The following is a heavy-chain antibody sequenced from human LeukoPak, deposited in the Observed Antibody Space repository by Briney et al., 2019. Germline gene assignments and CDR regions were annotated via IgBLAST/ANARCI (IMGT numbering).Heavy chain of an antibody. Sequence: SETLSLTCAVSGGSISSSNWWSWVRQPPGKGLEWIGEIYHSGSTNYNPSLKSRVTISVDKSKNQFSLKLSSVTAADTAVYYCARGTYYDSSGYYYPFDYWGQGTLVTVSS. CDR2: IYHSGST. D-gene: IGHD3-22*01. V-gene: IGHV4-4*02. CDR3: ARGTYYDSSGYYYPFDY. CDR1: GGSISSSNW. J-gene: IGHJ4*02.